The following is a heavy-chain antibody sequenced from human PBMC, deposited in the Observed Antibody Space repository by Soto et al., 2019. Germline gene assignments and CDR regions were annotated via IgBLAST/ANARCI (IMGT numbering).Heavy chain of an antibody. Sequence: EVQLLESGGGLVQPGGSLRPSCAASGFPFSSRAMSWVRQAPGKGLEWVSAISGSGTITYYADSVKGRFTISTDTSKNAHYLQMNSRRADDTAVYYCAEWARYCSGADCRAWGQGTLVTVSS. V-gene: IGHV3-23*01. CDR3: AEWARYCSGADCRA. J-gene: IGHJ5*02. CDR2: ISGSGTIT. D-gene: IGHD2-15*01. CDR1: GFPFSSRA.